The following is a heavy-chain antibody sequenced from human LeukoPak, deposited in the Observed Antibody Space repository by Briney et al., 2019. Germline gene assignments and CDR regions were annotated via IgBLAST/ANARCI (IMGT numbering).Heavy chain of an antibody. CDR2: ISYDGSNK. CDR1: GFTFSSYA. J-gene: IGHJ4*02. Sequence: GGSLRLSCAASGFTFSSYAMHWVRQAPGKGLEWVAVISYDGSNKYYADSVKGRFTISRDNSKNTLYLQMNSLRAEDTAVYYCAYGLAAAGSGTNYWGQGTLVTVSS. CDR3: AYGLAAAGSGTNY. D-gene: IGHD6-13*01. V-gene: IGHV3-30-3*01.